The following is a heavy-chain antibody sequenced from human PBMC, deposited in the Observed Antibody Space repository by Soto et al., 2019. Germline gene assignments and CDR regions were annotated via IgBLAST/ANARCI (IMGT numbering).Heavy chain of an antibody. Sequence: SVKVSCKASGGTFSSYAISWVRQAPGQGLEWMGGIIPIFGTANYAQKFQGRVTITADESTSTAYMELSSLRSEDTAVYYCARDGPEDGYNRFDYWGQGTLVTVSS. CDR2: IIPIFGTA. V-gene: IGHV1-69*13. CDR1: GGTFSSYA. J-gene: IGHJ4*02. CDR3: ARDGPEDGYNRFDY. D-gene: IGHD5-12*01.